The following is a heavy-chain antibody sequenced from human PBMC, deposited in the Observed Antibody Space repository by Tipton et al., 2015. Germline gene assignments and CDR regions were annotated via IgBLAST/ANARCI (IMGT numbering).Heavy chain of an antibody. CDR2: IYHLGGA. J-gene: IGHJ4*02. D-gene: IGHD2-15*01. CDR1: GDSISSDSYH. V-gene: IGHV4-39*01. Sequence: TLSLTCTVSGDSISSDSYHWGWIRQPPGRGLEYIGSIYHLGGAHYNPSLQSRLTISIDTSKNHFSLKMHSVTAADTAVYYCARGTPFDYWGQGTLVTVSS. CDR3: ARGTPFDY.